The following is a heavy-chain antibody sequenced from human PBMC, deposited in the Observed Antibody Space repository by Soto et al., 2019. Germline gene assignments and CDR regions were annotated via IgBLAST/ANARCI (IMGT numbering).Heavy chain of an antibody. CDR1: GYTFTSYA. Sequence: GASVKVSCKASGYTFTSYAMHWVRQAPGQRLEWMGWINAGNGNTKYSQKFQGRVTITRDTSASTAYMELSSLRSEDTAVYYCARDLSDTAMVTGPDYWGQGTLVTVSS. CDR2: INAGNGNT. J-gene: IGHJ4*02. V-gene: IGHV1-3*01. CDR3: ARDLSDTAMVTGPDY. D-gene: IGHD5-18*01.